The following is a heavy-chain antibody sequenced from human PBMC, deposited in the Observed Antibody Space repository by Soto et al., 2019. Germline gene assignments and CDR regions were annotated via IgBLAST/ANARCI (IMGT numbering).Heavy chain of an antibody. CDR2: IYYSGST. D-gene: IGHD3-3*01. V-gene: IGHV4-61*01. CDR3: ARAPIWSGYYGLRIDV. CDR1: GGSVSSGSYY. Sequence: SETLSLTCTVSGGSVSSGSYYWSWIRQPPGKGLEWIGYIYYSGSTNYNPSLKSRVTISVDTSKNQFSLKLSSVTAADTAVYYCARAPIWSGYYGLRIDVWGQGATVPVYS. J-gene: IGHJ6*02.